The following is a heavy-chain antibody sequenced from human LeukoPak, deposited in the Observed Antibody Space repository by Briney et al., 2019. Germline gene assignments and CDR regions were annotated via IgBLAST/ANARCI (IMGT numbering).Heavy chain of an antibody. CDR1: GYTFTSYA. CDR3: ARDTYVLLWFGELSSAFDI. Sequence: SVKVSCKASGYTFTSYAISWVRQAPGQGLEWMGRIIPIFGTANYAQKFQGRVTITTDESTSTAYMELSSLRSEDTAMYYCARDTYVLLWFGELSSAFDIWGQGTMVTVSS. V-gene: IGHV1-69*05. J-gene: IGHJ3*02. CDR2: IIPIFGTA. D-gene: IGHD3-10*01.